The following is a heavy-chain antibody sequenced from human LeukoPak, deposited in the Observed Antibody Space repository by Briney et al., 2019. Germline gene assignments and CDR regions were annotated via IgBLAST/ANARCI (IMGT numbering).Heavy chain of an antibody. CDR1: GYTFTGYY. CDR3: ASPSRYSSSSRGAFDI. Sequence: ASVKVSCKASGYTFTGYYMHWVRQAPGQGLEWMGIINPSGGSTSYAQKFQGRVTMTRDMSTSTVYMELSSLRSEDTAVYYCASPSRYSSSSRGAFDIWGQGTMVTVSS. J-gene: IGHJ3*02. D-gene: IGHD6-6*01. V-gene: IGHV1-46*01. CDR2: INPSGGST.